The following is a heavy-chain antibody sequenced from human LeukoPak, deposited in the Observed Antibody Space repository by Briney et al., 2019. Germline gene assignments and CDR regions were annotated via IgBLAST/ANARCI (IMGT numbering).Heavy chain of an antibody. D-gene: IGHD6-19*01. CDR3: ARGVAVAGTKYYFDY. J-gene: IGHJ4*02. V-gene: IGHV1-2*02. Sequence: ASVKVSCKASGYTFTGYYMHWVRQAPGQGLEWMGWINPNSGGTNYAQKFQGRVTMTRDTSISTAYMELSSLRSEDTAVYYCARGVAVAGTKYYFDYWGQGTLVTVSS. CDR1: GYTFTGYY. CDR2: INPNSGGT.